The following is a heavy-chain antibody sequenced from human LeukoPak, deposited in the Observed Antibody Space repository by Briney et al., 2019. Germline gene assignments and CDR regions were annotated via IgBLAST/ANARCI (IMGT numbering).Heavy chain of an antibody. CDR3: SRGGGYSYGHLNFDY. CDR2: ISSSSSYT. CDR1: GFTFSDYY. Sequence: PGGSLRHSCAASGFTFSDYYMSWIRQAPGKGLEWVSYISSSSSYTNYADSVKGRFTITRDNAKNSLYLQMNSLRAEDTAVYYCSRGGGYSYGHLNFDYWGQGTLVTVSS. V-gene: IGHV3-11*06. D-gene: IGHD5-18*01. J-gene: IGHJ4*02.